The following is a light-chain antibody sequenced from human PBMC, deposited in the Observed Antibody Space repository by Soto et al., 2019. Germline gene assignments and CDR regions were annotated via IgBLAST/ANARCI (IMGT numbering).Light chain of an antibody. CDR3: QQYNTYRT. Sequence: DIQMTQSPSTLLASVRDRVTITCRASQSVSSWLAWYQQKPGKAPTLLIHTASTLQSGVPSRFSGSGSGTDFTLIISSLQPDDFATYFCQQYNTYRTCGQGTKVE. CDR2: TAS. CDR1: QSVSSW. J-gene: IGKJ1*01. V-gene: IGKV1-5*03.